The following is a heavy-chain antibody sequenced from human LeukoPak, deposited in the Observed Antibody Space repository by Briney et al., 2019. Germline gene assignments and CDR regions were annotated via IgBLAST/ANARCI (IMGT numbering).Heavy chain of an antibody. Sequence: SETLSLTCAVYGGSFSGYYWSWIRQPPGKGLEWIGYIYYSGSTYYNPSLKSRVTISVDTSKNQFSLKLSSVTAADTAVYYCASSGYSYAHWAPDAFDIWGQGTMVTVSS. CDR1: GGSFSGYY. V-gene: IGHV4-34*09. D-gene: IGHD5-18*01. CDR2: IYYSGST. CDR3: ASSGYSYAHWAPDAFDI. J-gene: IGHJ3*02.